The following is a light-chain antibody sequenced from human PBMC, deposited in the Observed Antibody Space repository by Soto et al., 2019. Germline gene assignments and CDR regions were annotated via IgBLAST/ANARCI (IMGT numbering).Light chain of an antibody. Sequence: DIQMTQSPPSLAASVGDRVTITCQASQDLTNYLNWYQQKPGEAPKLLIYDTITLEEGVPSRFSGSGSGTDFTLTISSLQSDDFATYYCQQYNSHSFGGGTKVQIK. CDR2: DTI. J-gene: IGKJ4*01. V-gene: IGKV1-33*01. CDR1: QDLTNY. CDR3: QQYNSHS.